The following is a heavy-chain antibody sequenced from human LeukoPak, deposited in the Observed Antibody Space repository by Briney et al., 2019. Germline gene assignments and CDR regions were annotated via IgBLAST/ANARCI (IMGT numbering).Heavy chain of an antibody. V-gene: IGHV3-23*01. Sequence: GGSLRLSCAASGFTFSSYWMSWVRQAPGKGLEWVSAISGSGGSTYYADSVKGRFTISRDNSKNTLYLQMNSLRAEDTAVYYCAKESDTAMVHYYYYGMDVWGQGTTVTVSS. CDR3: AKESDTAMVHYYYYGMDV. CDR1: GFTFSSYW. D-gene: IGHD5-18*01. CDR2: ISGSGGST. J-gene: IGHJ6*02.